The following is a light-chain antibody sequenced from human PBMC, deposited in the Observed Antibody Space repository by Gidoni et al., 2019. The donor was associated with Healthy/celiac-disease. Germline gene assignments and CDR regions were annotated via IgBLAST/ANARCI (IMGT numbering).Light chain of an antibody. Sequence: EIVLTQSPATLSLSPGERATRSCRASQSVSSYLAWYQQKPGTAPRLLIYDASNRATGIPARFSGSGSGTDFPLTIICLEPEDFAFYYCQHRSNWPPLTFGGGTKVEIK. CDR1: QSVSSY. J-gene: IGKJ4*01. CDR3: QHRSNWPPLT. CDR2: DAS. V-gene: IGKV3-11*01.